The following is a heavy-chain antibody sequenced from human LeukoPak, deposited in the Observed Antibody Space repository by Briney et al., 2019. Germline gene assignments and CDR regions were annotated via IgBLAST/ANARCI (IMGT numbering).Heavy chain of an antibody. J-gene: IGHJ5*02. V-gene: IGHV4-30-2*01. CDR1: GGSISSGGYS. CDR2: IYHSGST. CDR3: ARLNWKREADRGFDP. D-gene: IGHD1-1*01. Sequence: PSETLSLTCAVSGGSISSGGYSWSWIRQPPGKGLEWIGYIYHSGSTYYNPSLKSRVTISVDRSKNQFSLKLSSVTAADTAVYYCARLNWKREADRGFDPWGQGTLVTVSS.